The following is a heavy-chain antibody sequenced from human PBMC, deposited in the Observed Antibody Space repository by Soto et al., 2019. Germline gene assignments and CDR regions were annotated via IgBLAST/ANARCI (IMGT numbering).Heavy chain of an antibody. V-gene: IGHV1-2*02. CDR2: INPNSGGT. CDR1: GYTFTGYY. Sequence: ASVKVSCKASGYTFTGYYMQWVRQAPGQGLEWMGWINPNSGGTNYAQKFQGRVTMTRDTSISAAYMELSRLRSDDTAVYSCPRYSYGSPGAFDIWGQGTMVTV. J-gene: IGHJ3*02. D-gene: IGHD5-18*01. CDR3: PRYSYGSPGAFDI.